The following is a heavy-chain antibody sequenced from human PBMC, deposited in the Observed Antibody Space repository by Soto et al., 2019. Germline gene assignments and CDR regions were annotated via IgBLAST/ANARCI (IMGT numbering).Heavy chain of an antibody. D-gene: IGHD2-15*01. Sequence: GGSLRLSCAASGFTFSSYSMNWVRQAPGKGLEWVSYISSSSSTIYYADSVKGRFTISRDNAKNSLYLQMNSLRAEDSAVYYCAKIPGSCSGGSCYSGWNFDLWGRGTLVTVSS. J-gene: IGHJ2*01. CDR1: GFTFSSYS. CDR3: AKIPGSCSGGSCYSGWNFDL. V-gene: IGHV3-48*01. CDR2: ISSSSSTI.